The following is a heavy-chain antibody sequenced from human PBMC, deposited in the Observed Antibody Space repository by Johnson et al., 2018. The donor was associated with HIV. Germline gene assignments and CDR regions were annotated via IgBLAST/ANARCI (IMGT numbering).Heavy chain of an antibody. Sequence: VQLVESGGGLVRPAGSLRLSCAASGFTFSNYWMTWVRQAPGRGLEWVANIKEDGSERYYMESVKGRFTIFRDNAKNSLYLQMNSLRAEDTAVYYCAREAHYYDSSGLKRGAFDIWGQGTMVTVSS. CDR3: AREAHYYDSSGLKRGAFDI. V-gene: IGHV3-7*01. CDR1: GFTFSNYW. D-gene: IGHD3-22*01. J-gene: IGHJ3*02. CDR2: IKEDGSER.